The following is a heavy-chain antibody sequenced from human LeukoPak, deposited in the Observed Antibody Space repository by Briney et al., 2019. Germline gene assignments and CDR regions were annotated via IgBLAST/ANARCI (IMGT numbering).Heavy chain of an antibody. J-gene: IGHJ4*02. D-gene: IGHD4-11*01. V-gene: IGHV3-74*01. CDR2: INSDESIT. CDR1: GFTFSSSW. Sequence: PGGSLRLSCAASGFTFSSSWMYWVRQAPGKGLVWVSRINSDESITTHADSVKGRFTISRDNAKSTLYLQMNSLRAEDTAVYYCARGLVPGFLDYWGQGTPVAVSS. CDR3: ARGLVPGFLDY.